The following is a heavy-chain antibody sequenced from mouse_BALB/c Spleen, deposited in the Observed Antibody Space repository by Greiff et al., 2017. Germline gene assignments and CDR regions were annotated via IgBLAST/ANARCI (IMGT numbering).Heavy chain of an antibody. CDR2: IDPANGNT. J-gene: IGHJ4*01. V-gene: IGHV14-3*02. CDR1: GFNIKDTY. Sequence: EVKLVESGAELVKPGASVKLSCTASGFNIKDTYMHWVKQRPEQGLEWIGRIDPANGNTKYDPKFQGKATITADTSSNTAYLQLSSLTSEDTAVYYCARSRIRYAMDYWGQGTSVTVSS. CDR3: ARSRIRYAMDY.